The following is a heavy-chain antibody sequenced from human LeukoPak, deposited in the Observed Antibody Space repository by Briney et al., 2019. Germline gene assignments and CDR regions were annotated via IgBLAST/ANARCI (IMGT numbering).Heavy chain of an antibody. D-gene: IGHD3-10*01. Sequence: NPSEALSLTCIVSGGSISRGSYYWNWIRQPAGKGLEWMGRIYNSGSTNYNPSLKSRVTISTDMSKNQLSLQLSSVTAADTAVYYCARQTFGDLYFDSWGQGTLVIVSS. V-gene: IGHV4-61*02. CDR1: GGSISRGSYY. CDR3: ARQTFGDLYFDS. CDR2: IYNSGST. J-gene: IGHJ4*02.